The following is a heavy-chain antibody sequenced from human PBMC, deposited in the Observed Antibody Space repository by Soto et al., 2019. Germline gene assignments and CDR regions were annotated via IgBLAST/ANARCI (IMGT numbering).Heavy chain of an antibody. V-gene: IGHV3-30*18. CDR3: AKGVRQLGNYYYYYYMDV. Sequence: PGGSLRLSCAASGFPFSSYCMHWVRQAPGKGLEWVAVISYDGSNKYYADSVKGRFTISRDNSKNTLYLQMNSLRAEDTAVYYCAKGVRQLGNYYYYYYMDVWGKGTTVTVSS. CDR1: GFPFSSYC. J-gene: IGHJ6*03. D-gene: IGHD6-6*01. CDR2: ISYDGSNK.